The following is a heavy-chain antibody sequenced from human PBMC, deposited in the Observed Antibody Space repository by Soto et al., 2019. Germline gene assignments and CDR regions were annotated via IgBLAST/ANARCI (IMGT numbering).Heavy chain of an antibody. Sequence: SQTLSLTCAISGDSVSNNGAAWNWIRQSPSRGLEWLGRTYYRSRWYYDYATSLRSRLIINPDTSKNQFSLQLSSVTPEDTAVYYCARDSPDFHSGFDSWGQGTLVTVSS. CDR2: TYYRSRWYY. V-gene: IGHV6-1*01. D-gene: IGHD1-26*01. CDR1: GDSVSNNGAA. J-gene: IGHJ4*02. CDR3: ARDSPDFHSGFDS.